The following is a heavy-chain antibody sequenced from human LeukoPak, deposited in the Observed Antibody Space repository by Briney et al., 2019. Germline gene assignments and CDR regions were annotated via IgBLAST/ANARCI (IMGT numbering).Heavy chain of an antibody. CDR3: ARTVGLIKKRFDY. V-gene: IGHV4-34*01. J-gene: IGHJ4*02. CDR2: INHSGSI. CDR1: GGSFSGYH. Sequence: KPSETLSLTCAVYGGSFSGYHWNWIRQPPGKGLEWIGEINHSGSINYNPSLKSRVTISIDTPKNQLSLKLSSVTAADTAMYYCARTVGLIKKRFDYWGQGTLATVSS. D-gene: IGHD3-10*01.